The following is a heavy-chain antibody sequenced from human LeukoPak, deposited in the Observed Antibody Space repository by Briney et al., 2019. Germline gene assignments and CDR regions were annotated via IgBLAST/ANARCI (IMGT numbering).Heavy chain of an antibody. CDR1: GFTFSSYW. CDR2: INSDGSST. V-gene: IGHV3-74*01. Sequence: GGSLRLSCAASGFTFSSYWMHWVRQAPGKGLVWVSRINSDGSSTSYADSVKGRFTISRDNAKNTLYLQMNSLRAEDTAVYYCARDLAQVGAPAYFDYWGQGTLVTVSS. D-gene: IGHD1-26*01. J-gene: IGHJ4*02. CDR3: ARDLAQVGAPAYFDY.